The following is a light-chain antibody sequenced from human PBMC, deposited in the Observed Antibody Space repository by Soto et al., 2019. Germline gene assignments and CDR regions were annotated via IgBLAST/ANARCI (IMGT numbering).Light chain of an antibody. V-gene: IGLV3-21*02. Sequence: SYELTQPPSVSVAPGPTARIACGGNNIGGRNVPWYQQKPGQAPVLVVYDDSDRPSGIPGRISGSKSGNTAALTISRVEAGDEADYYCQVWDGSSDPVVFGGGTKLTVL. CDR1: NIGGRN. CDR3: QVWDGSSDPVV. CDR2: DDS. J-gene: IGLJ2*01.